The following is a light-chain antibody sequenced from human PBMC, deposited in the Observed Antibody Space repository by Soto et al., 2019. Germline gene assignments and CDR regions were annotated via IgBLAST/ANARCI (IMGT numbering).Light chain of an antibody. CDR2: AAS. CDR1: QSTSRY. V-gene: IGKV1-39*01. CDR3: QQSFGVSQFT. Sequence: ASQSTSRYLNWYQQKPGKAPEILIYAASSLQSGVPSRFSGSGSGTDFTLTISSLQPEDFATYFCQQSFGVSQFTFGGGTKVDIK. J-gene: IGKJ4*01.